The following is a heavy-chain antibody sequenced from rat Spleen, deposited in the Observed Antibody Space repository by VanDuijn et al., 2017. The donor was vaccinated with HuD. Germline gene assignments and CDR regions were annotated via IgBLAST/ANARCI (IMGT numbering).Heavy chain of an antibody. J-gene: IGHJ4*01. CDR3: ARRLFGVRGHVMDA. CDR1: GFTFSNYD. D-gene: IGHD4-3*01. CDR2: ISTSGGST. Sequence: EVQLVESGGGLVQPGRSLKLSCAASGFTFSNYDMAWVRQAPTKGLEWVASISTSGGSTYYRDSVKGRFTVSRDNAKSTLYLQMDSLRSEDTATYYCARRLFGVRGHVMDAWGQGASVTVSS. V-gene: IGHV5-25*01.